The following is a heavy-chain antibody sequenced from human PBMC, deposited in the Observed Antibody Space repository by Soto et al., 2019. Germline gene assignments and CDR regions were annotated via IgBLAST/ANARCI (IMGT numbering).Heavy chain of an antibody. J-gene: IGHJ6*02. V-gene: IGHV4-34*01. CDR1: GGSFSGYY. Sequence: SETLSLTCAVYGGSFSGYYWSWIRQPPGKGLEWIGEINHSGSTNYNPSLKSRVTISVDTSKNQFSLKLSSVAAADTAVYYCARGRSYYYYGMDVWGQGTTVTVSS. CDR2: INHSGST. CDR3: ARGRSYYYYGMDV. D-gene: IGHD6-6*01.